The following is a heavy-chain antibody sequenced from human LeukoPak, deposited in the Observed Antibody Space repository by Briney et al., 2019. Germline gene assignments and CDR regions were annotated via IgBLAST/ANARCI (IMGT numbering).Heavy chain of an antibody. V-gene: IGHV3-23*01. Sequence: SGGSLRLSCAASGFTFSDYGMSWVRQAPGKGLEWVSTISDGGSITYYADSVKGRFTISRDNSKNTLFLQMNSLRAEDTAVYYCAKSRGSGSNMARGVNFDYWGQGTLVTVSS. J-gene: IGHJ4*02. CDR3: AKSRGSGSNMARGVNFDY. D-gene: IGHD3-10*01. CDR1: GFTFSDYG. CDR2: ISDGGSIT.